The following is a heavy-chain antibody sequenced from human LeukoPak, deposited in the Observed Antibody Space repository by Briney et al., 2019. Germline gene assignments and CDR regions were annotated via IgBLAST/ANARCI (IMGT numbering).Heavy chain of an antibody. V-gene: IGHV3-15*01. CDR1: GFTFANAW. J-gene: IGHJ4*02. CDR2: IKSKTDGETT. D-gene: IGHD5-12*01. CDR3: TADLPPPRGYDYPFDY. Sequence: GGSLRLSCAASGFTFANAWMSWVRQAPGKGLECVGRIKSKTDGETTDYAAPVKGRFTISRDDSKNMLYPQMNSLKSEDTAVYYCTADLPPPRGYDYPFDYWGQGSLVTVSS.